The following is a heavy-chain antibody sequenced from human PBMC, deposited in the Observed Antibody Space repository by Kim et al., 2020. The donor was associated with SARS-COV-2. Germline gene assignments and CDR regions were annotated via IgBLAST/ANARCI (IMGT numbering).Heavy chain of an antibody. J-gene: IGHJ4*02. Sequence: GGSLRLSCAASGFTFSNAWMSWVRQAPGKGLEWVGRIKSKTDGGTTDYAAPVKGRFTISRDDSKNTLYLQMNSLKTEDTAVYYCTTEYYYDSSGYYYDPLYFDYWGQGTLVTVSS. CDR2: IKSKTDGGTT. D-gene: IGHD3-22*01. V-gene: IGHV3-15*01. CDR1: GFTFSNAW. CDR3: TTEYYYDSSGYYYDPLYFDY.